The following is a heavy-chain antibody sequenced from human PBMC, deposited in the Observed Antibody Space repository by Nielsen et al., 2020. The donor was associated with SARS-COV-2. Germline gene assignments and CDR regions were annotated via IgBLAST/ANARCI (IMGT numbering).Heavy chain of an antibody. J-gene: IGHJ6*02. CDR3: ARDLRGGYYYGLGSYSYYYGMDV. Sequence: VRQAPGKGLEWVSVIYSGGSTYYADSVKGRFTISRDNSKNTLYLQMNSLRAEDTAVYYCARDLRGGYYYGLGSYSYYYGMDVWGQGTTVTVSS. V-gene: IGHV3-53*01. CDR2: IYSGGST. D-gene: IGHD3-10*01.